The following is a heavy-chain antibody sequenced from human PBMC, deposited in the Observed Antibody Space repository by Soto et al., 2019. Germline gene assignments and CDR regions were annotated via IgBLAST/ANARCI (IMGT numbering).Heavy chain of an antibody. V-gene: IGHV4-31*03. CDR2: IYYSGST. CDR3: ASILGYCTNGVCPDDASDI. J-gene: IGHJ3*02. CDR1: GGSISSGGYY. Sequence: PSETLSLTCTVSGGSISSGGYYWSWIRQHPGKGLEWIGYIYYSGSTYYNPSLKSRVTISVDTSKNQFSLKLSSVTAADTAVYCCASILGYCTNGVCPDDASDIWGQGTMVTVSS. D-gene: IGHD2-8*01.